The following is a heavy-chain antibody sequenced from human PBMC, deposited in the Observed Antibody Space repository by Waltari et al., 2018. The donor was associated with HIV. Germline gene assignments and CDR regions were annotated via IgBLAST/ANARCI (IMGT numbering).Heavy chain of an antibody. J-gene: IGHJ4*02. CDR3: AKDYYDSSGWGYFDY. D-gene: IGHD3-22*01. CDR2: IYYSGDT. V-gene: IGHV4-39*01. Sequence: QLQLQESGPGLVKPSETLSLTCTVSGGSISSSSYYWGWIRQPPGKGLERIGSIYYSGDTHSNPSLKSRVTISVDTSKNQFSLKLSSVTAADTAVYYCAKDYYDSSGWGYFDYWGQGTLVTVSS. CDR1: GGSISSSSYY.